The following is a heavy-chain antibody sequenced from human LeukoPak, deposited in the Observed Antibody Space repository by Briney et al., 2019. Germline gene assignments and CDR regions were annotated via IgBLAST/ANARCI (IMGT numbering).Heavy chain of an antibody. J-gene: IGHJ6*03. CDR1: GFTFDDYC. D-gene: IGHD3-10*01. CDR2: IYSGGST. V-gene: IGHV3-53*01. CDR3: ASGSGSYRTPYYYMDV. Sequence: PGGSLRLSCAASGFTFDDYCMTWVRQAPGKGLEWVSIIYSGGSTYYADSVKGRFTISRDSSKNTLYLQMNSLRAEDTAVYYCASGSGSYRTPYYYMDVWGKGTTVTVSS.